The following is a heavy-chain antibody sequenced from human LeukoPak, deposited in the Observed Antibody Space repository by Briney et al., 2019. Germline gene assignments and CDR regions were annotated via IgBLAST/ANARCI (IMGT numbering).Heavy chain of an antibody. J-gene: IGHJ4*02. Sequence: ASVKVSCKASGYTFSSNAMNWVRQAPGQGLEWMGWINTNTGNPTYAQGFTGRFVFSLDTSVSTTYLQISSLKAEDTAVYYCARGGTMVRGVITFDYWGQGTLVTVSS. V-gene: IGHV7-4-1*02. CDR1: GYTFSSNA. CDR2: INTNTGNP. CDR3: ARGGTMVRGVITFDY. D-gene: IGHD3-10*01.